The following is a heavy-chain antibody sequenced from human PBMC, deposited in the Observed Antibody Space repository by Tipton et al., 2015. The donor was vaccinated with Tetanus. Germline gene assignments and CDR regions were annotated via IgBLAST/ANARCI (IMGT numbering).Heavy chain of an antibody. J-gene: IGHJ4*02. Sequence: QLVQSGPEVKKPGASVKVSCKAYGYAFASYDLNWVRQASGQGLEWLGYMNPKTGPAGYAQKFQGRVTMTSDISSSTAYMELRNLRSDDTAVYYCARGNRGSSWYLWGQGTLLTVSS. CDR3: ARGNRGSSWYL. CDR1: GYAFASYD. CDR2: MNPKTGPA. V-gene: IGHV1-8*01. D-gene: IGHD6-13*01.